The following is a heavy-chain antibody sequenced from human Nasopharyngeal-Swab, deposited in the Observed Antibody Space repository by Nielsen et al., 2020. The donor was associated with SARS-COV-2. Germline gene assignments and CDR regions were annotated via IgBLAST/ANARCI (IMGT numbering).Heavy chain of an antibody. J-gene: IGHJ4*02. D-gene: IGHD6-19*01. V-gene: IGHV3-33*03. CDR1: GFTFSSYG. Sequence: GGSLRLSCAASGFTFSSYGMHWVRQAPGKGLEWVAVIWYDGSNKYYADSVKGRFTISRDNAKNSLYLQMNSLRAEDTAVYYCAGQWGFDYWGQGTLVTVSS. CDR3: AGQWGFDY. CDR2: IWYDGSNK.